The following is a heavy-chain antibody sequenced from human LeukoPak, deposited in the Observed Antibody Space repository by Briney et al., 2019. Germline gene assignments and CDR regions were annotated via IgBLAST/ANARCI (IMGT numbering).Heavy chain of an antibody. J-gene: IGHJ4*02. CDR1: GYTFTSYA. Sequence: ASVKVSCKASGYTFTSYAMNWVRQAPGQGLEWMGWINTNTGNPTSAQGFTGRFVFSLDTSVSTAYLQISSLKAEDTAVYYCARERDGSGWYEDRYFDYWGQATLVTVSS. CDR3: ARERDGSGWYEDRYFDY. V-gene: IGHV7-4-1*02. CDR2: INTNTGNP. D-gene: IGHD6-19*01.